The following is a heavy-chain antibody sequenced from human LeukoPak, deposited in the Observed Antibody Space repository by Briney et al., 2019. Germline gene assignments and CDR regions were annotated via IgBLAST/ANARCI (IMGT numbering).Heavy chain of an antibody. D-gene: IGHD6-25*01. CDR1: GGSISSYY. J-gene: IGHJ3*02. CDR3: ASLPISGDAFDI. V-gene: IGHV4-59*01. Sequence: SETLSLTCTVSGGSISSYYWSWIRQPPGKGLEWIGYIYYSGSTKYNPSLKSRVTISVDTSKNQFSLKLSSVTAADTAVYYCASLPISGDAFDIWGQGTMVTVSS. CDR2: IYYSGST.